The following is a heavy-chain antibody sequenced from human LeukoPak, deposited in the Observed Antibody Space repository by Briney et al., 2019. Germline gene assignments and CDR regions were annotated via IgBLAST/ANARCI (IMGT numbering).Heavy chain of an antibody. CDR1: GFTFSSYW. J-gene: IGHJ4*02. D-gene: IGHD3-10*01. CDR2: IKQVGSEE. V-gene: IGHV3-7*01. Sequence: GGSLRLSCAASGFTFSSYWMSWVRQAPGKGLEWVANIKQVGSEEHYVDSVKGRFTISRDNAKNSLYLQMNSLRAEDTAVYYCARDRGSGSYYSQDWGQGTLVTVSS. CDR3: ARDRGSGSYYSQD.